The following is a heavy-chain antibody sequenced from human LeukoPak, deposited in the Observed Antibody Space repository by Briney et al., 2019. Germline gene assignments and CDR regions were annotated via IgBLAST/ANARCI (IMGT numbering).Heavy chain of an antibody. J-gene: IGHJ4*02. Sequence: GGSLRLSCAASGFTFSTYAMSWVRQAPGKGLEWVSDISGSGGSAYYADSVKGRFTISRDNSKNTLYLQMNSLRAEDTAVYYCAKDQRHSSGWYDYWGQGTLVTVSS. CDR3: AKDQRHSSGWYDY. D-gene: IGHD6-19*01. V-gene: IGHV3-23*01. CDR1: GFTFSTYA. CDR2: ISGSGGSA.